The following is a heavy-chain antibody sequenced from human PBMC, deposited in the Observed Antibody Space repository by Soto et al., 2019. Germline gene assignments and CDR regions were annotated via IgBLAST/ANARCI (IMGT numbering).Heavy chain of an antibody. CDR2: INAGNGNT. D-gene: IGHD2-21*02. J-gene: IGHJ4*02. CDR3: ARVLGAYCGGDCLFDY. CDR1: GYTFTSYA. V-gene: IGHV1-3*01. Sequence: ASVKVSCKASGYTFTSYAIHWVRQAPGQRLERMGWINAGNGNTKYSQKFQDRVTITRDTSTSTAYMELSSLRSDDTVVYYCARVLGAYCGGDCLFDYWGQGTLVTVSS.